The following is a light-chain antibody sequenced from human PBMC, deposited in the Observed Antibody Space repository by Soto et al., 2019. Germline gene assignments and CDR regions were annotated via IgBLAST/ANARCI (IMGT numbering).Light chain of an antibody. CDR1: QSISSY. J-gene: IGKJ3*01. CDR3: QQYYSYPGT. V-gene: IGKV1-39*01. CDR2: AAS. Sequence: DIQMTQSPSSLSASVGGRVTITCRASQSISSYLNWYQQKPGKAPKLLIYAASTLQSGVPSRFSGSGSGTDFTLTISCLQSEDFATYYCQQYYSYPGTFGPGTKVDIK.